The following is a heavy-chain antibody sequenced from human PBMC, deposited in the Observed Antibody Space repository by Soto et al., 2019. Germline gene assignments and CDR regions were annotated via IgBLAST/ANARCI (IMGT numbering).Heavy chain of an antibody. J-gene: IGHJ4*01. CDR2: INHSGST. CDR1: GGSFSGYY. CDR3: ASVDSGYDPFDY. Sequence: QVQLQQWGAGRLKPSETLTLTCAVYGGSFSGYYWSWIRQPPGKGLECIGEINHSGSTNYNPSLKSRVTRSVDTSKNQFSLKLSSVTAADTAVYYCASVDSGYDPFDYWGQGTLVTVSS. D-gene: IGHD5-12*01. V-gene: IGHV4-34*01.